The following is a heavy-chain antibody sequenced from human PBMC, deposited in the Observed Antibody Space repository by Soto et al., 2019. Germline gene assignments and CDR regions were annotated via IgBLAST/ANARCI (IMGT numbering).Heavy chain of an antibody. Sequence: SETLSLTCTVSGGSISSGGYYWSWIRQHPGKGLEWIGYIYYSGSTYYNPSLKSRVTISVDTSKNQFSLKLSSVTAADTAVYYCARDAGGSTDAFDIWGQGTMVTVSS. CDR3: ARDAGGSTDAFDI. V-gene: IGHV4-31*03. CDR2: IYYSGST. D-gene: IGHD3-16*01. J-gene: IGHJ3*02. CDR1: GGSISSGGYY.